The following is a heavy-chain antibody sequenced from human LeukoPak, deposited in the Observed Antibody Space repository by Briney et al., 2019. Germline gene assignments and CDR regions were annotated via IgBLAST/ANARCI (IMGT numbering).Heavy chain of an antibody. D-gene: IGHD6-13*01. V-gene: IGHV3-66*01. J-gene: IGHJ6*02. CDR2: IYSGGST. CDR1: GFTVSSNY. CDR3: AREVAAAGIGYYYYYGMDV. Sequence: GGSLRLSCAASGFTVSSNYMSWVRQAPGKGLEWVSVIYSGGSTYYADSVKGRFTISRDNSKNTLYLQMNSLRAEDTAVYYYAREVAAAGIGYYYYYGMDVWGQGTTVTVSS.